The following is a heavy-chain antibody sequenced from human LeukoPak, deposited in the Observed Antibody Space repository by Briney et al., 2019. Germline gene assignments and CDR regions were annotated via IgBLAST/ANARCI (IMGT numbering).Heavy chain of an antibody. CDR1: GGSISSSSYY. D-gene: IGHD3-3*01. CDR2: IYYSGST. Sequence: SETLSLTCTVSGGSISSSSYYWGWIRQPPGKGLEWIGSIYYSGSTYYNPSLKSRVTISVDTSKNQFSLKLSSVTAADTAVYYCARPLPYYDFWSGYHNWFDPWGQGTLVTVSS. CDR3: ARPLPYYDFWSGYHNWFDP. J-gene: IGHJ5*02. V-gene: IGHV4-39*01.